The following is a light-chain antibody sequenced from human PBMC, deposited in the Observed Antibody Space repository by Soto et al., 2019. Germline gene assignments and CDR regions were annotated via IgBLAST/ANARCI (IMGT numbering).Light chain of an antibody. V-gene: IGKV3-20*01. J-gene: IGKJ2*01. CDR1: QSVRSSY. CDR3: QQYGSSPMYT. Sequence: EIVLTQSPGTLSLSPGERATLSCRASQSVRSSYLAWYQQKPGQAPRPLIHGASTRATGIPDRFSGSGSGTDFTLTISRLEPEDFAVYYCQQYGSSPMYTFGQGTKLEIK. CDR2: GAS.